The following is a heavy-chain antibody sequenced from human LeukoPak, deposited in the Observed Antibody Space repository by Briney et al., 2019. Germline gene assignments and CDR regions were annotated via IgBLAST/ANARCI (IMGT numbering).Heavy chain of an antibody. Sequence: PGGSLRLSCAASGFTFSNYEMNWVRQAPGKGLEWVSYISGRGDVIYYADSVKGRFTISRDNAKNSLYLQMNSLRAEDTAVYYCARDLYASGSYDYWGQGTLVTVSS. D-gene: IGHD3-10*01. V-gene: IGHV3-48*03. CDR2: ISGRGDVI. J-gene: IGHJ4*02. CDR3: ARDLYASGSYDY. CDR1: GFTFSNYE.